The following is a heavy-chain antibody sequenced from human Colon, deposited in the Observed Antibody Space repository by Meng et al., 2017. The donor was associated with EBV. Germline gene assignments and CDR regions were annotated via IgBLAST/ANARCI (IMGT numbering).Heavy chain of an antibody. Sequence: QVQLQESGPGLVKPSETLSLTCTVSGGSVNSGAYYWSWFRQPPGKGLEWIGYIYYIGNANYNPSLKSRVTISIDTSKDQFSLKLSSVTAADTAVYYCTTLYGDSISWGQGTLVTVAS. J-gene: IGHJ4*02. CDR1: GGSVNSGAYY. D-gene: IGHD4-17*01. V-gene: IGHV4-61*08. CDR3: TTLYGDSIS. CDR2: IYYIGNA.